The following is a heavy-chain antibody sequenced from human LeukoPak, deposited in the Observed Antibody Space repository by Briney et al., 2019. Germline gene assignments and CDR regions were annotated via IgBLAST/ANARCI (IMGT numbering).Heavy chain of an antibody. V-gene: IGHV4-38-2*01. J-gene: IGHJ5*02. CDR1: GYSISRGYY. Sequence: PSETLSLTCAVSGYSISRGYYWGWIRQPPGKGLEWIGSIYNSGSTHYNPSLKSRVTISVDRSKNQFSLKLSSVTAADTAVYYCASHCSGGSCYEGYNWFDPWGQGTLVTVSS. CDR3: ASHCSGGSCYEGYNWFDP. D-gene: IGHD2-15*01. CDR2: IYNSGST.